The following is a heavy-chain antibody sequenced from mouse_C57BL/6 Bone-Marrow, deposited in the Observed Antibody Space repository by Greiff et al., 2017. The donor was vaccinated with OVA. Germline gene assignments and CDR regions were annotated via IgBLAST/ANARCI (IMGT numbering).Heavy chain of an antibody. CDR2: INPNYGTT. CDR3: ARSRWLLRWYFDV. Sequence: VQLKQSGPELVKPGASVKISCKASGYSFTDYNMNWVKQSNGKSLEWIGVINPNYGTTSYNQKFKGKATLTVDQSSSTAYRQLNSLTSEDSAVYYCARSRWLLRWYFDVWGTGTTVTVSS. CDR1: GYSFTDYN. J-gene: IGHJ1*03. D-gene: IGHD2-3*01. V-gene: IGHV1-39*01.